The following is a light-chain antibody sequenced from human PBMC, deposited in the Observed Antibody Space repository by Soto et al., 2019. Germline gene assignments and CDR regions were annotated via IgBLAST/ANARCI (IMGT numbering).Light chain of an antibody. V-gene: IGKV3-15*01. CDR2: GAS. CDR1: QSVRSN. CDR3: QQYNNWPPWT. J-gene: IGKJ1*01. Sequence: EIVMTQSPATLSVSPGERATLSCRASQSVRSNLAWYQQKPGQAPRLLIYGASTRATDIPARFSGSGSGTEFTLTISSLQSEDFAVYYCQQYNNWPPWTFGQGTQVEVK.